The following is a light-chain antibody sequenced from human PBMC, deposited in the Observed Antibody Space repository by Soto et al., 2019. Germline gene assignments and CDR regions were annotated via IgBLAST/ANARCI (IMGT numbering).Light chain of an antibody. V-gene: IGKV1-5*01. CDR3: QQYDGH. CDR2: DAS. Sequence: DIPMTQSPSTLSASVGDRVTITCRASQSINTWLAWYQQKPGKAPKVLIYDASTLDSGVPSRFSGSGSGTDFTLTISSLQADDFATYYCQQYDGHFGQGTRLEIK. J-gene: IGKJ5*01. CDR1: QSINTW.